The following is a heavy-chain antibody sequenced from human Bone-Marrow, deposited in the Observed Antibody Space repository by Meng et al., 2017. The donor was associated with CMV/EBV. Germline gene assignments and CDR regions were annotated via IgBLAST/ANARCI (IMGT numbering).Heavy chain of an antibody. J-gene: IGHJ4*01. Sequence: ASVKVSCKASGYTFTSYYMHWVRQAPGQGLEWMGIINPSGGSTSYAQKFQGRVTMTRDTSTSTVYMELSSLRSEDTAVYYCARDLYSADIVVVPAAMPRPVADWGQGTLVTVSS. CDR3: ARDLYSADIVVVPAAMPRPVAD. V-gene: IGHV1-46*01. D-gene: IGHD2-2*01. CDR2: INPSGGST. CDR1: GYTFTSYY.